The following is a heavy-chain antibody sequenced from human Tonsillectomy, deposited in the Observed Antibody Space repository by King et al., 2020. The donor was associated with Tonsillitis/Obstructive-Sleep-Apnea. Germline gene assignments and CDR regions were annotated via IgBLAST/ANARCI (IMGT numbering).Heavy chain of an antibody. CDR2: ISAYNGNT. V-gene: IGHV1-18*01. D-gene: IGHD2-21*01. Sequence: VQRVQSGAEVKKPGASVKVSCKASGYTFISYGISWVRQAPGQGLEWMGWISAYNGNTNYAQKLQGRVTMTTDTSTSTAYMELRSLRSDDTAMYYCARDEGPIAILTRFDPWGQGTLVTVSS. CDR1: GYTFISYG. CDR3: ARDEGPIAILTRFDP. J-gene: IGHJ5*02.